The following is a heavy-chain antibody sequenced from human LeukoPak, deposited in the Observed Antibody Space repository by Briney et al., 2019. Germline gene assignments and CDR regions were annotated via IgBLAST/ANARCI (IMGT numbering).Heavy chain of an antibody. CDR1: GFTLSYYW. V-gene: IGHV3-7*01. CDR3: ARWVSQYYFDY. CDR2: INQDGSEK. Sequence: GGSLRLSCEASGFTLSYYWRSWVRQAPGKGLEWVANINQDGSEKYFVDSVKGRFTISRDNAQNSVFLQMDSLRVDDTAVYYCARWVSQYYFDYWGQGTHVTVSS. J-gene: IGHJ4*02. D-gene: IGHD2-21*01.